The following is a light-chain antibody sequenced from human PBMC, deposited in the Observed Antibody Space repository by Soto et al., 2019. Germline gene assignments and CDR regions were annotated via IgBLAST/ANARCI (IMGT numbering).Light chain of an antibody. CDR1: QSVSSK. Sequence: EIVMTQSPATLSVSPGEGATRSCRASQSVSSKLAWYQQKPGQAPRLLIYGASTRATGIPARFSDSGSGTDFTLIISSLQSEDSAVYYCQQYNSWLWTFGQGTKVDI. J-gene: IGKJ1*01. CDR3: QQYNSWLWT. CDR2: GAS. V-gene: IGKV3-15*01.